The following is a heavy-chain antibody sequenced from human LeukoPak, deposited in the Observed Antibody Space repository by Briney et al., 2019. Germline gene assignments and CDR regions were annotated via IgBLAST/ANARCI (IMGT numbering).Heavy chain of an antibody. CDR3: ASSDGQPPRFDSSYDVFDY. CDR1: GGSIISGNW. V-gene: IGHV4-4*02. Sequence: PSETLSLTCAVSGGSIISGNWWSWVRQPPGKGLEWIGEIYHSGRTNYNPSLKSRVTISLDKSKNQFSLNLSSVTAADTALYYCASSDGQPPRFDSSYDVFDYWGQGTLVTVSS. D-gene: IGHD5-12*01. CDR2: IYHSGRT. J-gene: IGHJ4*02.